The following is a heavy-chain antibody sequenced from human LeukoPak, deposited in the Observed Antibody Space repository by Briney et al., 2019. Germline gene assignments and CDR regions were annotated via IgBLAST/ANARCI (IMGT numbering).Heavy chain of an antibody. CDR2: ISGSGGST. CDR1: GFTFSSYA. J-gene: IGHJ4*02. D-gene: IGHD3-10*01. V-gene: IGHV3-23*01. CDR3: AREAPDYYGSGSYYFDY. Sequence: PGGSLRLSCAASGFTFSSYAMSWVRQAPGKGLEWVSAISGSGGSTYYADSVKGRFTISRDNSKNTLYLQMNSLRAEDTAVYYCAREAPDYYGSGSYYFDYWGQGTLVTVSS.